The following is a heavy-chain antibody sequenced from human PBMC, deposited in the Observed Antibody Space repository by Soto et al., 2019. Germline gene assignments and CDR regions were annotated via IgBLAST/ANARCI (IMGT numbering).Heavy chain of an antibody. V-gene: IGHV1-69*06. Sequence: ASVEVTCKASGRKFSSYAISWVRQAPGQGIEWMGGIIPIFGTANYAQKFQGRVTITADKSTSTAYMELSRLRSEDTAVYYCARESSYDFWRGPHNFLLPWGEAILVTV. J-gene: IGHJ5*02. CDR3: ARESSYDFWRGPHNFLLP. CDR2: IIPIFGTA. CDR1: GRKFSSYA. D-gene: IGHD3-3*01.